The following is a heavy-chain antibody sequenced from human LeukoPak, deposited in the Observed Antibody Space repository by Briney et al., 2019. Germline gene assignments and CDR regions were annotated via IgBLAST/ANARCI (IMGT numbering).Heavy chain of an antibody. CDR3: AKDNERRGYSYGLNY. CDR2: IRYDGSNK. J-gene: IGHJ4*02. D-gene: IGHD5-18*01. Sequence: GGSLRLSCAASGFTFSSYGMHWVRQAPGKGLEWVAFIRYDGSNKYYADSVKGRFTISRDNSKNTLYLQMNSLRAEDTAVYYCAKDNERRGYSYGLNYWGQGTLVTVSS. CDR1: GFTFSSYG. V-gene: IGHV3-30*02.